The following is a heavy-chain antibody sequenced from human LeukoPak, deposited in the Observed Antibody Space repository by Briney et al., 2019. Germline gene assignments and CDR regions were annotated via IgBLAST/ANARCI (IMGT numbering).Heavy chain of an antibody. CDR2: IYHSGST. J-gene: IGHJ4*02. CDR1: GYSISSGYY. D-gene: IGHD4-17*01. Sequence: SETLSLTCTVSGYSISSGYYWGWIRQPPGKGLEWIGSIYHSGSTYYNPSLKSRVTISVDTSKNQFSLKLSSVTAADTAVYYCARVPTVTFFDYWGQGTLVTVSS. V-gene: IGHV4-38-2*02. CDR3: ARVPTVTFFDY.